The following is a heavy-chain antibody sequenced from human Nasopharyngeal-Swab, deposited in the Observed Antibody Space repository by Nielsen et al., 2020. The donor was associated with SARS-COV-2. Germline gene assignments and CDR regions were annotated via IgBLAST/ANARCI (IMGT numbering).Heavy chain of an antibody. V-gene: IGHV4-30-4*01. CDR3: ARGPSYGGFDF. J-gene: IGHJ4*02. CDR2: IYYSGST. Sequence: WIRQPPGKGLEWIGYIYYSGSTYYNPSLKSRVTISVDTSKNQLSLKVTSVTAADTAVYYCARGPSYGGFDFWGQGTLVTVSS. D-gene: IGHD4-23*01.